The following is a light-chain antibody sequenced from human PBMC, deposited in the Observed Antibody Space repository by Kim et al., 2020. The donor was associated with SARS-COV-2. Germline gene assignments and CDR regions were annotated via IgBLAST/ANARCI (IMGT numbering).Light chain of an antibody. CDR2: GKN. J-gene: IGLJ2*01. CDR1: SLRSYY. CDR3: NSRDSNDNVV. V-gene: IGLV3-19*01. Sequence: VPLEQQVRITCQGASLRSYYATGNQQKPGQAPIVVIYGKNNRPSGIPDRFSGSSSGNTASLTITGTQAGDEADYYCNSRDSNDNVVFGGGTKLTVL.